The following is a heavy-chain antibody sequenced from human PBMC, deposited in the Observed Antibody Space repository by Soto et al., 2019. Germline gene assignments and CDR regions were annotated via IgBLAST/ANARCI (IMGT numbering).Heavy chain of an antibody. D-gene: IGHD6-6*01. CDR1: GYTFTSYA. CDR2: INAGNGNT. CDR3: ARKVAARIHNLFDP. V-gene: IGHV1-3*01. Sequence: QVQLVQSGAEVKKPGASVKVSCKASGYTFTSYAMHWVRQAPGQRLEWMGWINAGNGNTKYSQKFQGRVTITRDTYASTAYMELSSLRSEDTAVYYCARKVAARIHNLFDPWGQGTLVTVSS. J-gene: IGHJ5*02.